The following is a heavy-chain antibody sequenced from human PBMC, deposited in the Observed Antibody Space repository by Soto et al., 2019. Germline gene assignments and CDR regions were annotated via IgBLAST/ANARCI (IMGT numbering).Heavy chain of an antibody. CDR2: IYPGTSNA. V-gene: IGHV5-51*01. D-gene: IGHD2-8*01. J-gene: IGHJ6*02. CDR1: GYSFSSYW. Sequence: EVQLVQSGAEVKKPGESLIISCEAFGYSFSSYWIGWVRQMPGKGLEWMGIIYPGTSNARYSPSFQGQVTISADKSIGTTYLQWSSLKASDSATYYCARRYCTNITNCPVGYGFDVWGQGTTVTVSS. CDR3: ARRYCTNITNCPVGYGFDV.